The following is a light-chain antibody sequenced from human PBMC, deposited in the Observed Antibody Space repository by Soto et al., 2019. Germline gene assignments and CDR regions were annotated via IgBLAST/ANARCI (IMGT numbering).Light chain of an antibody. CDR2: AAS. J-gene: IGKJ1*01. Sequence: DIQMTQSPSSLSASVGDRVTITCSASQGIRNDVGWYQQKPGKAPKRLIYAASRLQSGVPSRFSGSGSGTEFTLTISSLQPEDFATYYCLQHNSYPRTFGQGTKGEI. CDR3: LQHNSYPRT. CDR1: QGIRND. V-gene: IGKV1-17*01.